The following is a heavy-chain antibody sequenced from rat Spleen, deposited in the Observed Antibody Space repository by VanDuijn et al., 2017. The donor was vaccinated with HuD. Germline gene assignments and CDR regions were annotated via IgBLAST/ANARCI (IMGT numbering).Heavy chain of an antibody. CDR1: GFSLTSYN. CDR3: ARDSATIAA. Sequence: QVQLKESGPGLVQPSQTLSLTCTVSGFSLTSYNVHWVRQPTGKGLEWMGVIWTGGSTDYNSALKSRLSISRDTSKSQVFLKMNSLQTEETATYYCARDSATIAAWGQGTLVTVAS. J-gene: IGHJ3*01. V-gene: IGHV2-30*01. D-gene: IGHD1-2*01. CDR2: IWTGGST.